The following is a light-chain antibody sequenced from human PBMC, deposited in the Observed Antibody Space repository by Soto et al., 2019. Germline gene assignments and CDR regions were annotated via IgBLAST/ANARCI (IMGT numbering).Light chain of an antibody. CDR1: SSNIGSNY. CDR3: AAWDDSLSGYV. CDR2: RNN. V-gene: IGLV1-47*01. J-gene: IGLJ1*01. Sequence: QSVLTQPPSASGTPGQGVTISCSGSSSNIGSNYVYWYQQLPGTAPKLLIYRNNQRPSGVPDRFSGSKSGTSASLAISGLRSEDEADYYCAAWDDSLSGYVFGTGTKV.